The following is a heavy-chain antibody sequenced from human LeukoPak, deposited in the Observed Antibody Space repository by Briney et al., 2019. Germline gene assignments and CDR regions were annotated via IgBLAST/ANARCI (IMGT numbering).Heavy chain of an antibody. Sequence: SGPTLVKPPQTLTLTCTFSGFSLSTSGVGVGWIRQPPGKALEWLALIYWDDDKRYSPSLKSRLTITKDTSKNQVVLTMTNMDPVDTATYYCAHIRLWFGRPGWFDPWGQGTLVTVSS. CDR2: IYWDDDK. V-gene: IGHV2-5*02. CDR3: AHIRLWFGRPGWFDP. D-gene: IGHD3-10*01. J-gene: IGHJ5*02. CDR1: GFSLSTSGVG.